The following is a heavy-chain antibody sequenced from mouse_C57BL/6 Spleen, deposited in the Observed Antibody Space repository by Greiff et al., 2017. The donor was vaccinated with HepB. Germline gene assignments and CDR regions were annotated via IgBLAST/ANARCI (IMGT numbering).Heavy chain of an antibody. J-gene: IGHJ4*01. V-gene: IGHV1-55*01. D-gene: IGHD1-1*01. Sequence: QVQLQQPGAELVKPGASVKMSCKASGYTFTSYWITWVKQRPGQGLEWIGDIYPGSGSTNYNEKFKSKATLTVDTSSSTAYMQLSSRTSEDSAVYYCARSPHYYGSSHGAMDYWGQGTSVTVSS. CDR2: IYPGSGST. CDR3: ARSPHYYGSSHGAMDY. CDR1: GYTFTSYW.